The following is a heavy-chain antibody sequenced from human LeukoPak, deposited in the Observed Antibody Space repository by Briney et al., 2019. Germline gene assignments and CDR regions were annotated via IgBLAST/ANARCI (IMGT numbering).Heavy chain of an antibody. CDR2: IKQDGSEK. CDR3: ASSIVRGLVDY. D-gene: IGHD1-26*01. Sequence: GRSLRLSCAASGFSFSTFAMHWVRQAPGKGLEWVANIKQDGSEKYYVDSVKGRFTISRDNAKNSLYLQMNSLRAEDTAVYYCASSIVRGLVDYWGQGTLVTVSS. V-gene: IGHV3-7*01. J-gene: IGHJ4*02. CDR1: GFSFSTFA.